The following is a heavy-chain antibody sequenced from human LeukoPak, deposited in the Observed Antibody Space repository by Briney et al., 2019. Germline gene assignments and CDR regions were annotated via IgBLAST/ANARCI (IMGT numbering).Heavy chain of an antibody. CDR2: INPSDGST. V-gene: IGHV1-46*01. CDR1: GDSLTKYY. Sequence: ASVTVSCKASGDSLTKYYIHWVRQAPGQGLEWMGIINPSDGSTTYTQKFQGRVTMTTDTSTSTANMELSSLRSEDTAVYYCAPSVRSGGSYYFDYWGQGTLVTVSS. J-gene: IGHJ4*02. D-gene: IGHD2-15*01. CDR3: APSVRSGGSYYFDY.